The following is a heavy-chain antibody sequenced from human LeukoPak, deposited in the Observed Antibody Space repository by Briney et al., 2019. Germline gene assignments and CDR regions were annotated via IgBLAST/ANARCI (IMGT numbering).Heavy chain of an antibody. CDR1: VFTVSSNY. CDR2: IYSGGST. D-gene: IGHD6-19*01. CDR3: ARDYRSGCYYFDY. Sequence: GSLRLSCAASVFTVSSNYMSWVRQAPGKGLEWVSVIYSGGSTYYADSVKGRFTISRDNSKNTLYLQMNSLRDEDTAVYYYARDYRSGCYYFDYWGQGTLVTVSS. V-gene: IGHV3-53*01. J-gene: IGHJ4*02.